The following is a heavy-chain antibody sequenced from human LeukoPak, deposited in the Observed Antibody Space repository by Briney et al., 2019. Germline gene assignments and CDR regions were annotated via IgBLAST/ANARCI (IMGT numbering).Heavy chain of an antibody. D-gene: IGHD3-3*01. V-gene: IGHV1-2*02. Sequence: ASVKVSCKASGYTFTGYYMHWVRQAPGQGLEWMGWINPNSGDTNTAQKFQGRGTMTRDTSITTAYMELRRLRPDDTAVYYCARDARGVADAFDIWGQGTMVTVSS. J-gene: IGHJ3*02. CDR3: ARDARGVADAFDI. CDR2: INPNSGDT. CDR1: GYTFTGYY.